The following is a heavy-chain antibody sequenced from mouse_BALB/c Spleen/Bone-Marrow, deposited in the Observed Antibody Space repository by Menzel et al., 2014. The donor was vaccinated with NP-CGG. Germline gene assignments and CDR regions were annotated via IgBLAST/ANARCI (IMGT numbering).Heavy chain of an antibody. J-gene: IGHJ3*01. CDR2: INPDSSTI. CDR3: ARPDGNPVGFTY. D-gene: IGHD2-1*01. CDR1: GFDFSGYW. Sequence: DVKLQESGGGLVQPGGSLKLSCAASGFDFSGYWMSWVRQAPGKGLEWIGEINPDSSTINYSPSLRDKFIISRDNAKNXLYLQMSKVRSEDTALYYCARPDGNPVGFTYWGQGTLVTVSA. V-gene: IGHV4-1*02.